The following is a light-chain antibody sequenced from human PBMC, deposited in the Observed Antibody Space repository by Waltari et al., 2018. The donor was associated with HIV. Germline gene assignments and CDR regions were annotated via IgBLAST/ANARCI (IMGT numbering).Light chain of an antibody. CDR2: GAS. Sequence: EIVLTQSPDTLSLFPGESGTLSCRASQTLSSSNLAWDQQKPGQPPRLLMYGASSRATGIPDRFSGSGSGTDFTLTISRLEAEDSAIYYCQQYKSSPYAFGQGTKLGI. J-gene: IGKJ2*01. CDR1: QTLSSSN. CDR3: QQYKSSPYA. V-gene: IGKV3-20*01.